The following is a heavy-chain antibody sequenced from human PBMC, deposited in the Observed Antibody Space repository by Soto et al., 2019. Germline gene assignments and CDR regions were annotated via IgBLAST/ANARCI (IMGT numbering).Heavy chain of an antibody. CDR1: GFTFSSYW. D-gene: IGHD4-17*01. V-gene: IGHV3-7*03. CDR2: IKQDGSEK. Sequence: GGSLRLSCAASGFTFSSYWMSWFRQAPGKGLEWVANIKQDGSEKYSVDSVKGRFTISRDNAKNSLYLQMNSLRAEDTAIYYCAKIRLLTTVDYWGQGTLVTVSS. J-gene: IGHJ4*02. CDR3: AKIRLLTTVDY.